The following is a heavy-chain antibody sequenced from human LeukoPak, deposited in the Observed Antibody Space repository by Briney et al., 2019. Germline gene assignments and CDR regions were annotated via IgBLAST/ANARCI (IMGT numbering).Heavy chain of an antibody. D-gene: IGHD3-22*01. Sequence: GGSLRLSCAASGFTFSSYAMSWVRQAPGKGLEWVSAISGSGGSTYYADSVKGRFTISRDNSKNTLYLQMNSLRAEDTAVYYCAKGRSYYDRSGYRGHPFDYWGQGTLVTVSS. CDR1: GFTFSSYA. V-gene: IGHV3-23*01. CDR3: AKGRSYYDRSGYRGHPFDY. CDR2: ISGSGGST. J-gene: IGHJ4*02.